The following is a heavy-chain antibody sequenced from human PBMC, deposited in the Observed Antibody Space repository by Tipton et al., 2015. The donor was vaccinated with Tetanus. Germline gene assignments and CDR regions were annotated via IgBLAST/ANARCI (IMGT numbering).Heavy chain of an antibody. CDR1: GYRFSSYW. CDR2: IYPGDSDT. D-gene: IGHD2-2*01. Sequence: QLVQSGAEVKKPGESLKISCKGSGYRFSSYWIGWVRQMPGQGLEWMGIIYPGDSDTRYSPSFQGQVTISADKSISTAYLQWSSLKASDTAMYYCARSLSKYYFYYGLDVWGQGTTVTVSS. CDR3: ARSLSKYYFYYGLDV. V-gene: IGHV5-51*01. J-gene: IGHJ6*02.